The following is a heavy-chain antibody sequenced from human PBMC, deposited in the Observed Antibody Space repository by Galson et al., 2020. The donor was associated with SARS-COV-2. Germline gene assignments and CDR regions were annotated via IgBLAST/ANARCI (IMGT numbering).Heavy chain of an antibody. CDR3: VGPYCKNGVCYRGGSSFDQ. Sequence: GGSLRLSCSASGFTFSNYVMHWVRQAPGKGLEFVSALSGDGGTTSYANSLKGRFIISRDNSKNTLYLQMNSLRAEDTAMYYCVGPYCKNGVCYRGGSSFDQWGQGTLVTVSS. CDR2: LSGDGGTT. V-gene: IGHV3-64D*06. D-gene: IGHD2-8*01. CDR1: GFTFSNYV. J-gene: IGHJ4*02.